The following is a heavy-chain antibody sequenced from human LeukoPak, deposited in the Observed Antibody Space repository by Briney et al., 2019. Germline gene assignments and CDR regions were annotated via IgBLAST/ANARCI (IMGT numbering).Heavy chain of an antibody. CDR3: ARGTVQMGMGERFFDF. CDR2: IYYSGTT. D-gene: IGHD3-16*01. V-gene: IGHV4-59*01. CDR1: GGSINTYY. J-gene: IGHJ4*02. Sequence: SETLSLTCSVSGGSINTYYWTWIRLSPGKGLDWIGYIYYSGTTNYNPSLKSRVSMSVDTSWTQFSLRLSSVTAADTAIYYCARGTVQMGMGERFFDFWGQGTLVTVSS.